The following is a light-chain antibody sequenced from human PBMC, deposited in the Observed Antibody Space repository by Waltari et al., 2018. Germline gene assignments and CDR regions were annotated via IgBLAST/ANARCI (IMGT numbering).Light chain of an antibody. CDR3: QKYDFLPAT. Sequence: EIVLPQSPGTLSLSAGERATLPCRASQGVGKYLAGYQQRPGQAPRLLLFHASIRATGIPDRFRGSGYGTDFSLTISRLEPEDFAVYYCQKYDFLPATFGQGTTVEIK. V-gene: IGKV3-20*01. CDR2: HAS. CDR1: QGVGKY. J-gene: IGKJ1*01.